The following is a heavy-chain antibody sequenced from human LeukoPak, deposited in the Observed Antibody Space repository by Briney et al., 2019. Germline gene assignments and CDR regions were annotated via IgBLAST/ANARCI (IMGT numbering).Heavy chain of an antibody. J-gene: IGHJ6*03. V-gene: IGHV3-11*01. CDR2: ISRSGSTK. CDR1: GFTFSDYN. Sequence: GGSLRLSCAASGFTFSDYNMRWIRQAPGKGLEWVSSISRSGSTKYYADSVKGRFTISRDNAKNSLFLQMNSLRAEDTAVYYCARVLRYCSGGDCYSGGLGYMDVWGKGATVTISS. CDR3: ARVLRYCSGGDCYSGGLGYMDV. D-gene: IGHD2-15*01.